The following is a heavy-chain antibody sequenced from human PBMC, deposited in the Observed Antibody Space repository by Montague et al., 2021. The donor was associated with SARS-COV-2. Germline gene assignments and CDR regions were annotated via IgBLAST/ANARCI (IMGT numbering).Heavy chain of an antibody. CDR1: SGSIRSGSYD. CDR2: IYTGGTN. D-gene: IGHD6-13*01. CDR3: ARDAGGAAAGKGRYFDL. J-gene: IGHJ2*01. V-gene: IGHV4-61*02. Sequence: TLSLTCSVASGSIRSGSYDWTWIRQPAGKGLEWIGRIYTGGTNHYNPPLKSRVTISLDTSKNQFSLNLNSVTAADTAVYFCARDAGGAAAGKGRYFDLWGRGTLVTVSS.